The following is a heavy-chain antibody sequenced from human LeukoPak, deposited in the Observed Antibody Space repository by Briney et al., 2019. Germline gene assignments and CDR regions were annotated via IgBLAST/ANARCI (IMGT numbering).Heavy chain of an antibody. CDR3: ARQLVHLERRYDYYYGMVV. J-gene: IGHJ6*02. Sequence: PGGPLRLSCAASGFTFSDYYMSWIRQAPGKGLEWVSYISSSGSTIYYADSVKGRFTISRDNAKNSLYLQMNSLTAEDTAVYYCARQLVHLERRYDYYYGMVVWGQGTTVTVSS. V-gene: IGHV3-11*01. D-gene: IGHD1-1*01. CDR2: ISSSGSTI. CDR1: GFTFSDYY.